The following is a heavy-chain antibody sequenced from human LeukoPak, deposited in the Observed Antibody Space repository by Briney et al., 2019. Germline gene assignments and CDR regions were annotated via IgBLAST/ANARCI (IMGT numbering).Heavy chain of an antibody. CDR2: IAVGGGTT. V-gene: IGHV3-23*01. Sequence: GGSLRLSCAASGFTFSSSELSWVRQAPGKGLEWVSAIAVGGGTTYADSVVGRFIISRDNSKKTLYLQMSSLRAEDTAIYYCAKTIPYWYFDLWGRGTLVTVSS. D-gene: IGHD5-24*01. J-gene: IGHJ2*01. CDR1: GFTFSSSE. CDR3: AKTIPYWYFDL.